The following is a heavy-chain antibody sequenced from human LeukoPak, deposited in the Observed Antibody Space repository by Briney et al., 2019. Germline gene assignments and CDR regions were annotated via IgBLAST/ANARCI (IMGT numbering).Heavy chain of an antibody. CDR1: GFTFSSYA. CDR3: ARDLKDVVVPAAIHY. Sequence: GGSLRLSCAASGFTFSSYAMHWVRQAPGKGLEYVSAISSNGGSTYYANSVKGRFTISRDNSKNTLYLQMGSPRAEDMAVYYCARDLKDVVVPAAIHYWGQGTLVTVSS. V-gene: IGHV3-64*01. J-gene: IGHJ4*02. CDR2: ISSNGGST. D-gene: IGHD2-2*01.